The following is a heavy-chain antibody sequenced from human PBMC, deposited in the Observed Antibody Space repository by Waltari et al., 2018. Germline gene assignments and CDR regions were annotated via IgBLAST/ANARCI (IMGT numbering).Heavy chain of an antibody. V-gene: IGHV4-4*07. Sequence: QVQLHESGPGLVQPSETLSLACSVSGASVVSNYWSWIRQSAGEGMEWIGRIYVGGTTTFNPARSGRVSMSVDMSKNQIFLKIMSVTAADTGVYYCARETRHGDWFDPWGQGTLVTVSS. CDR3: ARETRHGDWFDP. CDR2: IYVGGTT. D-gene: IGHD3-16*01. J-gene: IGHJ5*02. CDR1: GASVVSNY.